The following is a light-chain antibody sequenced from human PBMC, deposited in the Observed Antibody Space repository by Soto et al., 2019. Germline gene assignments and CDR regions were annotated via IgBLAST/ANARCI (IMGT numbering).Light chain of an antibody. V-gene: IGLV2-14*01. CDR1: SSDIGAYGY. CDR3: SSYTSSSSLYYV. Sequence: QSVLTQPASLSGSPGQSITISCTGTSSDIGAYGYVSWFQQHPGKAPKLMISEVNNRPSGVSNRFSRSKSGNTAYLTISGLQAEDEADYYCSSYTSSSSLYYVFGTGTKVTVL. CDR2: EVN. J-gene: IGLJ1*01.